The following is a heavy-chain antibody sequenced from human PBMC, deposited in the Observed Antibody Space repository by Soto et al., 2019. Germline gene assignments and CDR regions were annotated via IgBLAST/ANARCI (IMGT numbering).Heavy chain of an antibody. CDR3: ARCTVDTIVTSGWCHFLDT. J-gene: IGHJ5*02. CDR2: VSGSGGTT. CDR1: GFTFTSSA. D-gene: IGHD6-19*01. V-gene: IGHV3-23*01. Sequence: EVQLLDSGGGLVQPGGSLRLSCAASGFTFTSSAMSWVRQAPGKGLEWVSAVSGSGGTTYYADSVRGRFTISRDNSKNTLYLQMNSLRAEDTAIYFCARCTVDTIVTSGWCHFLDTWGQGTPVTVSS.